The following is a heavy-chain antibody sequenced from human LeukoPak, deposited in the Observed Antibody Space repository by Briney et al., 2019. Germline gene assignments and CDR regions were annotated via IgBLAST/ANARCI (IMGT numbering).Heavy chain of an antibody. Sequence: GGSLRLSFAASVFTFSSYAMSWVGQAPGKGVEWVSAISGSGGSTNYADSVKGRFTISRDNSKNTLYLQMNSLRAEDTAVYYCAKARPALDGYNRPDYWGQGTLVTVSS. CDR3: AKARPALDGYNRPDY. V-gene: IGHV3-23*01. CDR2: ISGSGGST. J-gene: IGHJ4*02. CDR1: VFTFSSYA. D-gene: IGHD5-24*01.